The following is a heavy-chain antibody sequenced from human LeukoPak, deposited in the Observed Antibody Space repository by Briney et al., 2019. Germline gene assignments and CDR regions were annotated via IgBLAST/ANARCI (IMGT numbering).Heavy chain of an antibody. Sequence: SETLSLTCTVSGGSISSYYWSWIRQPPGKGLEWIGYIYYSGSTNYNPSLKSRVTISVDTSKNQFSLKLSSVTAADTAVYYCAHSIAVAGPFDYWGQGTLVTVSS. D-gene: IGHD6-19*01. J-gene: IGHJ4*02. CDR1: GGSISSYY. V-gene: IGHV4-59*01. CDR3: AHSIAVAGPFDY. CDR2: IYYSGST.